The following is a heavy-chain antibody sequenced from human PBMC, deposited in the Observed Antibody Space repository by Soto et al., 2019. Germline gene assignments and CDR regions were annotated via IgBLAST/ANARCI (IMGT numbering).Heavy chain of an antibody. Sequence: EVQLVESGGGLVQPGGPLRLSCAASGFTFSTYWMSWVRQAPGKGLEWGANIKQDGSEEYSEDSVKGRLATSRANAKNSLYLQMNSLIAEDTAVYYCARDMYFYLWGGYHYDYYYMDVWGKGTTVTVSS. V-gene: IGHV3-7*01. CDR1: GFTFSTYW. D-gene: IGHD3-3*01. J-gene: IGHJ6*03. CDR2: IKQDGSEE. CDR3: ARDMYFYLWGGYHYDYYYMDV.